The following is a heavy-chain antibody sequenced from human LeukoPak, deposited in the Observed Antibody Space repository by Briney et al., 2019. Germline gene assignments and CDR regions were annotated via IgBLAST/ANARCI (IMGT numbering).Heavy chain of an antibody. CDR2: ISSSGSTI. CDR3: AKDAKYGSGSYLLGY. D-gene: IGHD3-10*01. Sequence: GGSLRLSCAASGFTFSDYYMSWIRQAPGKGLEWVSYISSSGSTIYYADSVKGRFTISRDNSKNTLYLQMNSLRAEDTAVYYCAKDAKYGSGSYLLGYWGQGTLVTVSS. J-gene: IGHJ4*02. CDR1: GFTFSDYY. V-gene: IGHV3-11*04.